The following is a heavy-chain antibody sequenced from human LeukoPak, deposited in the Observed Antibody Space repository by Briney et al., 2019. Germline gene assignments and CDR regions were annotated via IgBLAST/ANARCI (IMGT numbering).Heavy chain of an antibody. Sequence: GASVKVSCKASGGTFSSYAISWVRQAPGQGLEWMGRIIPILGIANCAQKFQGRVTITADKSTSTAYMELSSLRSEDTAVYYCARDPYDCSSTSCFPHWGQGTLVTVSS. CDR3: ARDPYDCSSTSCFPH. CDR1: GGTFSSYA. V-gene: IGHV1-69*04. D-gene: IGHD2-2*01. CDR2: IIPILGIA. J-gene: IGHJ1*01.